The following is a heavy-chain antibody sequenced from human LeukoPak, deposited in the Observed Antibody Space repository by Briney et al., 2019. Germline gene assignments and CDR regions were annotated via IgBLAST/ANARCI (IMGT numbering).Heavy chain of an antibody. D-gene: IGHD3-3*01. J-gene: IGHJ3*02. Sequence: ASVKVSCKASGYTFTGYYMHWVRQAPGQGLEWMGWINPNSGGTNYAQKFQGRVTMTRDTSISTAYMELSRLRSDDTAVYYCARCFTYYDFWSGPYDAFDIWGQGTMVTVSS. CDR2: INPNSGGT. CDR3: ARCFTYYDFWSGPYDAFDI. V-gene: IGHV1-2*02. CDR1: GYTFTGYY.